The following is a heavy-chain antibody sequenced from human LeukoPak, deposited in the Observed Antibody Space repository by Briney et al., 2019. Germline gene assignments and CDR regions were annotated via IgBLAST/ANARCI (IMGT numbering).Heavy chain of an antibody. Sequence: GGSLRLSCAASGFTVSGNYMSWVRQAPGKGLEWVAVIYNGGSTYYEDSVKGRFTISRDNSKNTLYFQSDSLRAEETAVYYCARDSGIWSGLGAFDIWGQGTMVTVSS. CDR3: ARDSGIWSGLGAFDI. CDR2: IYNGGST. CDR1: GFTVSGNY. D-gene: IGHD3-3*01. V-gene: IGHV3-53*01. J-gene: IGHJ3*02.